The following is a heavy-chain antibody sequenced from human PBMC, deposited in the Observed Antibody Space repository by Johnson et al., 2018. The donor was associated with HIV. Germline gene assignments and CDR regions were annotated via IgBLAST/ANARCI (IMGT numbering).Heavy chain of an antibody. CDR1: GFTFSSYD. J-gene: IGHJ3*02. CDR3: AREGAFCGGDCHYAFDI. V-gene: IGHV3-13*01. CDR2: IGTAGDT. D-gene: IGHD2-21*02. Sequence: VQLVESGGGLVQPGGSLRLSCAASGFTFSSYDMHWVRQAIGKGLEWVSAIGTAGDTYYPGSVKGRFTFSRDNSKNTLYLQMNSLRAEDTAVYYCAREGAFCGGDCHYAFDIWGQGTMVTVSS.